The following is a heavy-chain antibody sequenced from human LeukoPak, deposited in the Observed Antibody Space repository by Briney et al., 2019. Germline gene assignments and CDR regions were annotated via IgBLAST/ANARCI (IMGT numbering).Heavy chain of an antibody. Sequence: GGSQRLSCAAPGFTVSSNYMSWVRQAPGKGLEWVSVIYSGGSTYYADSVKGRFTISRDNSKNTLYLQMNSLRAEDTAVYYCARDQEYSYGYLYGMDVWGQGTTVTVSS. CDR1: GFTVSSNY. J-gene: IGHJ6*02. CDR2: IYSGGST. V-gene: IGHV3-53*01. D-gene: IGHD5-18*01. CDR3: ARDQEYSYGYLYGMDV.